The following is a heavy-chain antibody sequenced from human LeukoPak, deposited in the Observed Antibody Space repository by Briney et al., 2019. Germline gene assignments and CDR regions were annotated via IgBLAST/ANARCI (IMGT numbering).Heavy chain of an antibody. CDR3: ARAVTLRFLEWSSNYNWFDP. Sequence: ASVKVSCKASGYTFTGYYMHWVRQAPGQGLEWMGWINPNSGGTNYAQKFQGRVTMTRDTSISTAYMELSRLRSDDTAVYYCARAVTLRFLEWSSNYNWFDPWGQGTLVTVSS. V-gene: IGHV1-2*02. CDR1: GYTFTGYY. D-gene: IGHD3-3*01. J-gene: IGHJ5*02. CDR2: INPNSGGT.